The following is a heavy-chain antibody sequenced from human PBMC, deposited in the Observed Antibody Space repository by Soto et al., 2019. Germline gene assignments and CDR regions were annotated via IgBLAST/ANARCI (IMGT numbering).Heavy chain of an antibody. CDR2: IDPSDSQT. Sequence: GESLKISCKGSGYSFAGYWITWVRQKPGKGLERMGRIDPSDSQTYYSPSFRGHVTISATKSITTVFLQWSSLRASDTAMYYCARQIYDSDTGPNFQYYFDSWGQGTTVTVSS. CDR1: GYSFAGYW. V-gene: IGHV5-10-1*01. D-gene: IGHD3-22*01. CDR3: ARQIYDSDTGPNFQYYFDS. J-gene: IGHJ4*02.